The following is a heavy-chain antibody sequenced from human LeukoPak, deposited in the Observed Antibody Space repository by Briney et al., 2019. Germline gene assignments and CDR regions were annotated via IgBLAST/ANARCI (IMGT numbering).Heavy chain of an antibody. CDR1: GFTFSSYA. D-gene: IGHD6-13*01. CDR2: ISGSGGST. CDR3: AKVGAAAGTSDY. V-gene: IGHV3-23*01. Sequence: GGSLRLSCTASGFTFSSYAMSWVRQAPGKGLEWVSAISGSGGSTYYADSVKGRFTISRDNSKNTLYLQMNSLRAEDTAVYYCAKVGAAAGTSDYWGQGTLVTVSS. J-gene: IGHJ4*02.